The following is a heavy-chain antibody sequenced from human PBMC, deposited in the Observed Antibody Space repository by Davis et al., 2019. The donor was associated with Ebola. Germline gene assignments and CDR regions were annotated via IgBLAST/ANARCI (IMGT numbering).Heavy chain of an antibody. J-gene: IGHJ3*02. CDR1: GGTFSSYA. CDR3: ARDRGDSTGYYVVRHAFDI. V-gene: IGHV1-69*13. D-gene: IGHD3-22*01. Sequence: AASVKVSCKASGGTFSSYAISWVRQAPGQGLEWMGWIIPIFDTENYAQKFQGRVTITADESTSTAYMGLSSLRSEDTAVYYCARDRGDSTGYYVVRHAFDIWGQGTMVTVSS. CDR2: IIPIFDTE.